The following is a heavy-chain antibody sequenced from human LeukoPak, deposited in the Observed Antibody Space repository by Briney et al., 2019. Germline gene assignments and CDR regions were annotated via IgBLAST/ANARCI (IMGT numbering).Heavy chain of an antibody. CDR3: AGRDGYNDPFDY. J-gene: IGHJ4*02. CDR2: ISWNSGSI. V-gene: IGHV3-9*01. CDR1: GFTFDDYA. D-gene: IGHD5-24*01. Sequence: PGGSLRLSCAASGFTFDDYAMHWVRQAPGKGLEWVSGISWNSGSIGYADSVKGRFTISRDNSKDTLYLQMNSLRAEDTAVYYCAGRDGYNDPFDYWGQGTLVTVSS.